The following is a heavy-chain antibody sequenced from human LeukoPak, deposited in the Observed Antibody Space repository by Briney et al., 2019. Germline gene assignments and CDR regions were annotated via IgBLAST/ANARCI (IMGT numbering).Heavy chain of an antibody. V-gene: IGHV3-33*01. Sequence: GSSLRLSCAASGFTFSSYGMHWVRQAPGKGLEWVAVIWYDGSNKYYADSVKGRFTISRDNSKNTLYLQMNSLRAEDTAVYYCARDRTLANYYGSGSSLDYWGQGTLVTVSS. CDR3: ARDRTLANYYGSGSSLDY. CDR2: IWYDGSNK. D-gene: IGHD3-10*01. CDR1: GFTFSSYG. J-gene: IGHJ4*02.